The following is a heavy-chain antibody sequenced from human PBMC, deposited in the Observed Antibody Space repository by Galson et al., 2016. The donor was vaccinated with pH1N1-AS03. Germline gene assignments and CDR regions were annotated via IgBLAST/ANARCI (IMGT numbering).Heavy chain of an antibody. Sequence: SLRLSCAASGFTFSNYVIHWVRQAPGKGLEWVSIIWHDGSRKYYADSVKGRFTISRDNFEETSYLQMNSLRAEDTALYYCAREKAASYDFWTGIIDFHHHGMDVWGQGTTVTVSS. CDR1: GFTFSNYV. J-gene: IGHJ6*02. D-gene: IGHD3/OR15-3a*01. CDR2: IWHDGSRK. V-gene: IGHV3-33*01. CDR3: AREKAASYDFWTGIIDFHHHGMDV.